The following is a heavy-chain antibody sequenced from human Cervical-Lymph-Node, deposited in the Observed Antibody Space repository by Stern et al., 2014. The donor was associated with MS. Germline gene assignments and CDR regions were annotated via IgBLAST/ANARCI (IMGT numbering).Heavy chain of an antibody. Sequence: QVQLVQSGAEVKKPGASVKVSCNASGYTFTSYGISWVRQATGQGLEWTGGISAYNGTTNYAEKLQDRVTRTTVTSTSTAYMELRSLRSDDTAVYYCARGLLGSENALDIWGQGAMVTVSS. CDR2: ISAYNGTT. J-gene: IGHJ3*02. CDR1: GYTFTSYG. D-gene: IGHD2-15*01. V-gene: IGHV1-18*01. CDR3: ARGLLGSENALDI.